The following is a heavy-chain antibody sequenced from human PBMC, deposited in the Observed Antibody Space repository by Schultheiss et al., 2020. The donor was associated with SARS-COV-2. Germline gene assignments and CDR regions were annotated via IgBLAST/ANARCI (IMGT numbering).Heavy chain of an antibody. J-gene: IGHJ6*02. CDR2: IGTAGDT. D-gene: IGHD2-15*01. CDR3: AKDLNRHCSGGSCYFGSGYYGMDV. V-gene: IGHV3-13*01. CDR1: GFTFSSYD. Sequence: GGSLRLSCAASGFTFSSYDMHWVRQATGKGLEWVSAIGTAGDTYYPGSVKGRFTISRENAKNSLYLQMNSLRAEDTALYYCAKDLNRHCSGGSCYFGSGYYGMDVWGQGTTVTVSS.